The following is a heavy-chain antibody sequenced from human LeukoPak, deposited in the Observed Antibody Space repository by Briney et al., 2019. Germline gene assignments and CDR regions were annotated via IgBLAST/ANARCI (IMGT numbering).Heavy chain of an antibody. J-gene: IGHJ3*02. V-gene: IGHV3-30-3*01. CDR3: ARDQFLDYYYDSSLHDAFDI. Sequence: GGCLRLSCAASGFTFSSYAMHWVRQAPGKGLQWVAVISYDGSNKYYADSVKGRFTISRDNSKNTLYLQMNSLRAEDTAVYYCARDQFLDYYYDSSLHDAFDIWGQGTMVTVSS. D-gene: IGHD3-22*01. CDR1: GFTFSSYA. CDR2: ISYDGSNK.